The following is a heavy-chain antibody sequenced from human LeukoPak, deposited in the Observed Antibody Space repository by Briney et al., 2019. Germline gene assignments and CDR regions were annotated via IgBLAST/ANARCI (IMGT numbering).Heavy chain of an antibody. CDR2: INHSGST. J-gene: IGHJ6*02. CDR3: ARGSTMVRGYYYYGMDV. CDR1: GGSFSGYY. V-gene: IGHV4-34*01. D-gene: IGHD3-10*01. Sequence: SETLSLTCAVYGGSFSGYYWSWIRQPPGKGLEWIGEINHSGSTNYNPSLKSRVTISVDTSKNQFSLKLSSVTAADTAVYYCARGSTMVRGYYYYGMDVWAKGPRSPSP.